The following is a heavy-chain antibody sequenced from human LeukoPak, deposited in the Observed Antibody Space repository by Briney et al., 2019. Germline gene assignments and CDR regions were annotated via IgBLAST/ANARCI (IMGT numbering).Heavy chain of an antibody. CDR2: IKQDGSER. D-gene: IGHD6-13*01. V-gene: IGHV3-7*01. CDR1: GFTFSGHW. CDR3: ARAAHSSSAF. J-gene: IGHJ4*02. Sequence: GGSLRLSCAASGFTFSGHWMTWVRQAPGEGLEWVANIKQDGSERYYVDSVKGRFTISRDNAKNSLYLQMDSLRAEDTAVYYCARAAHSSSAFWGQGTLVTVSS.